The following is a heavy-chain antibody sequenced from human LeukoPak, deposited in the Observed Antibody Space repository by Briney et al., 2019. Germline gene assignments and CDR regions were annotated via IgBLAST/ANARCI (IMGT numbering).Heavy chain of an antibody. D-gene: IGHD3-22*01. V-gene: IGHV3-30*02. J-gene: IGHJ3*01. CDR1: GFTFSSYG. Sequence: GGSLRLSCAASGFTFSSYGIHWVRQAPGKGLEWVAVIWYDGSNKYYADSVKGRFTISRDNLKNTLYLQMNSLRAEDTAVYYCAKGYSSGYYSDAFDVWGQGTMVTVSS. CDR3: AKGYSSGYYSDAFDV. CDR2: IWYDGSNK.